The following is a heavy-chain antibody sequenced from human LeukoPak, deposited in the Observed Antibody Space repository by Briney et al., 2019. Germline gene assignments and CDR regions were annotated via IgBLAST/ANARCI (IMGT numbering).Heavy chain of an antibody. J-gene: IGHJ4*02. CDR1: GGSISSGGYY. Sequence: SETLSLTCTVSGGSISSGGYYWSWIRQHPGKGLEWIGYIYYSGSTYYNPSLKSRVTISVDTSKNQFSLKLSSVTAADTAVYYCARDSYGDYPDYWGQGTLVTVSS. V-gene: IGHV4-30-4*08. CDR3: ARDSYGDYPDY. CDR2: IYYSGST. D-gene: IGHD4-17*01.